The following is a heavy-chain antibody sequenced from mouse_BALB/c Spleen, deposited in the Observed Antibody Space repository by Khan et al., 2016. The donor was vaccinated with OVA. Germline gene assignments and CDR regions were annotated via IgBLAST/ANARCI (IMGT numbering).Heavy chain of an antibody. J-gene: IGHJ4*01. Sequence: VQLQQSGAELVKPGASVKLSCKASGFTFNDTYINWVKQRPEQGLEWIGRIYPATGNTKYNQKFKGKATIITDTSSSTAYLHLSSLTSEDTAVYYCARPEIHNNLSYYMDFWGEGTSVTVSS. CDR2: IYPATGNT. V-gene: IGHV14-3*02. D-gene: IGHD6-1*01. CDR1: GFTFNDTY. CDR3: ARPEIHNNLSYYMDF.